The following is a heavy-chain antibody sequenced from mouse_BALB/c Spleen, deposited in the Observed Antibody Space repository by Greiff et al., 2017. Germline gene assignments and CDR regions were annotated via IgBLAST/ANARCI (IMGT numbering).Heavy chain of an antibody. D-gene: IGHD2-3*01. J-gene: IGHJ3*01. CDR3: TGWNDPWFAY. CDR1: GYTFTSYW. V-gene: IGHV1S22*01. Sequence: LQQPGSELVRPGASVKLSCKASGYTFTSYWMHWVKQRPGQGLEWIGNIYPGSGSTNYDEKFKSKATLTVDTSSSTAYMQLSSLTSEDSAVYYCTGWNDPWFAYWGQGTLVTVSA. CDR2: IYPGSGST.